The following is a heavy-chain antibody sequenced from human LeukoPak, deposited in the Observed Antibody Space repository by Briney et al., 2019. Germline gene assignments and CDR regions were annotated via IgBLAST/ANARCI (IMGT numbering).Heavy chain of an antibody. J-gene: IGHJ6*02. CDR2: IGTSGSTI. D-gene: IGHD3-16*02. V-gene: IGHV3-11*01. CDR3: ATRGARLRLGELSLSDYYYGMDV. Sequence: GGSLRLSCAASGFIFSDYYMSWIRQAPGKGLEWVSYIGTSGSTIYYADSVKGRFTISRDNAKKSLSLQMNSLRAEDTAVYYCATRGARLRLGELSLSDYYYGMDVWGQGTTVTVSS. CDR1: GFIFSDYY.